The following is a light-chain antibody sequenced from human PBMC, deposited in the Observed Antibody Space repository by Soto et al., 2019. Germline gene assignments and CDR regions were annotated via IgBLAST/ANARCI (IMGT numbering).Light chain of an antibody. J-gene: IGLJ1*01. V-gene: IGLV2-14*03. Sequence: QSVLTQPASVSGSPGQSIAISCTGTSSDVGSYNSVSWYQQYPGKAPKLMIHDVHNRPSGISDRFSGSKSGNTASLTISGLQAEDEAEYYCSSFTSSTSYVFGTGTKLTVL. CDR1: SSDVGSYNS. CDR3: SSFTSSTSYV. CDR2: DVH.